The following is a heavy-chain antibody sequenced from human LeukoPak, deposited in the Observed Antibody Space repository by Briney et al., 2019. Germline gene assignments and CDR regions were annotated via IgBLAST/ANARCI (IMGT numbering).Heavy chain of an antibody. CDR2: IYSSGST. CDR1: GASINSNNYY. D-gene: IGHD1-14*01. J-gene: IGHJ3*02. CDR3: RVYPGSAFDI. V-gene: IGHV4-39*01. Sequence: PSETLSLTCSVSGASINSNNYYWDWIRQPPGKGLEWIGNIYSSGSTYYNPSLKSRVTISVDTSKNQFSLQLSSVTAADTAVYFCRVYPGSAFDIWGQGTMVTVSS.